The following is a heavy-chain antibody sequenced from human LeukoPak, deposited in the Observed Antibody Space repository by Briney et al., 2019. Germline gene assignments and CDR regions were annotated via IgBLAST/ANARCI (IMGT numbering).Heavy chain of an antibody. CDR3: ARGPATPFWSGYFIVGPFDP. CDR2: INHSGST. Sequence: PSETLSLTCAVYGGSFSGYYWSWIRQPPGKGLEWIGEINHSGSTNYNPSLKSRVTISVDTSKNQFSLKLSSVTAADTAVYYCARGPATPFWSGYFIVGPFDPWGQGTLVTVSS. V-gene: IGHV4-34*01. D-gene: IGHD3-3*01. J-gene: IGHJ5*02. CDR1: GGSFSGYY.